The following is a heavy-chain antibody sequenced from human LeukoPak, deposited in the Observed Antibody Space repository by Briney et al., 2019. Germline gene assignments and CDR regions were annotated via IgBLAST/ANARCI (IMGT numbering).Heavy chain of an antibody. Sequence: SETLSLTCTVSGGSISSYYWSWIRQPPGKGLEWIGYIYYSGSTNYNPSLKSRVTISVDTSKNQFSLKLSSVTAADTAVYYCARDGFGYSSGFDCWGQGTLVTVSS. V-gene: IGHV4-59*01. CDR1: GGSISSYY. D-gene: IGHD6-19*01. CDR3: ARDGFGYSSGFDC. CDR2: IYYSGST. J-gene: IGHJ4*02.